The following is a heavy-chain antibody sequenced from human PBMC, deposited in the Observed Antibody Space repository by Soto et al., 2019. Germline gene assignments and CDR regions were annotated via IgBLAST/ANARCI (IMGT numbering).Heavy chain of an antibody. V-gene: IGHV1-18*01. D-gene: IGHD2-15*01. CDR1: GYTFTSYG. CDR3: ARVGIVVVAATTNWFDP. J-gene: IGHJ5*02. CDR2: MSAYNGNT. Sequence: QVQLVQSGAEVKKPGASVKVSCKASGYTFTSYGISWVRQAPGQGLEWMGWMSAYNGNTNYAQKLQGRVTMTTDTSTSTAYMELRSLRSDDTAVYYCARVGIVVVAATTNWFDPWGQGTLVTVSS.